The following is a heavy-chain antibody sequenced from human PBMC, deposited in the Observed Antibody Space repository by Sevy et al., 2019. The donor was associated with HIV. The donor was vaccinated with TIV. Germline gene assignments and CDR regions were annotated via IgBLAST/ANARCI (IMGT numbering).Heavy chain of an antibody. J-gene: IGHJ6*02. CDR1: GFTFGDYA. CDR3: TRDIGSITEYYYYYYGMDV. Sequence: GGSLRLSCTASGFTFGDYAMSWVRQAPGKGLEWVGFIRSKAYGGTTEYAASVKDRFTISRDDSKSIAYLQMNSLKTEDTAVYYCTRDIGSITEYYYYYYGMDVWGQGTTVTVSS. CDR2: IRSKAYGGTT. V-gene: IGHV3-49*04. D-gene: IGHD1-20*01.